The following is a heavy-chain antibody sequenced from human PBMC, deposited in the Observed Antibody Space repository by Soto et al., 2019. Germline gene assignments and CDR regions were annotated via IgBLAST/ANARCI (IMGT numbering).Heavy chain of an antibody. Sequence: SXKXSCKASGLTFSISAVHWVRQARGHRLEWIGWLVAXNSNTXYARRLKERVXXTRNMYTXXDYMELRGLRSEDTAVYYCAADVGGYIYGLGNYWGQGTLVTVSS. D-gene: IGHD5-18*01. J-gene: IGHJ4*02. CDR3: AADVGGYIYGLGNY. CDR2: LVAXNSNT. CDR1: GLTFSISA. V-gene: IGHV1-58*01.